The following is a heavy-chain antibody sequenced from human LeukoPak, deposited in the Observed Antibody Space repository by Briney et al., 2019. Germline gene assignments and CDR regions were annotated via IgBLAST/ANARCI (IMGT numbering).Heavy chain of an antibody. Sequence: ASVKVSCKASGYTFTTYAIHWVRQAPGQRLEWMGWFNAGNGNTKYSQKFQGRITITGDTSASTAYMEPSSLRSEDTAVYYCARGNTYYFDYWGQGTLVTVSS. CDR1: GYTFTTYA. D-gene: IGHD2/OR15-2a*01. CDR3: ARGNTYYFDY. CDR2: FNAGNGNT. J-gene: IGHJ4*02. V-gene: IGHV1-3*01.